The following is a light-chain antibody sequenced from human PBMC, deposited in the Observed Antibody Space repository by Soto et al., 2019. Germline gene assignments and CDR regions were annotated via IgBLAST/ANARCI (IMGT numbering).Light chain of an antibody. V-gene: IGKV1-5*01. CDR1: HNIERW. CDR3: PQFAISTT. CDR2: DAS. J-gene: IGKJ1*01. Sequence: DIQMTQSPSILSASVGDRVTITCRASHNIERWMAWYQQKPGKAPSLLIFDASTLHSGFPSRFSGSGSGTDFTLTISSLQPDDFATYYCPQFAISTTFGQGTKVEIK.